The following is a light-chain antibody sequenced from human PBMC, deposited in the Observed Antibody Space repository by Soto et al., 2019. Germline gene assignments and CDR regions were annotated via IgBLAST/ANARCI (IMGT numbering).Light chain of an antibody. CDR2: EVS. CDR1: SSDVGGYNH. Sequence: QSVLTQPPSVSGSPGQSITISCTGTSSDVGGYNHVSWYQHHPGKAPKLMIYEVSNRPSGVSNRFSGSKSGNTASLNISGLQADDEADYYCNSHTSSNTRVFGTGTKVTVL. J-gene: IGLJ1*01. V-gene: IGLV2-14*01. CDR3: NSHTSSNTRV.